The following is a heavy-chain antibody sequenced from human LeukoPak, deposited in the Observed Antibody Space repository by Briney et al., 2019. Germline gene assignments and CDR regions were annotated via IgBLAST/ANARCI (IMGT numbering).Heavy chain of an antibody. D-gene: IGHD3-10*01. CDR2: TYSNGDP. V-gene: IGHV4-4*09. CDR1: GGSLAGYS. Sequence: SETLSLTCSVAGGSLAGYSGSWIRQTPGKGLEWIGSTYSNGDPHYNPCLNSRLSMSVDTPNKQYALNLRSVTAADTAVYYCVRGPYGSSISNWFDPWGQGLLVTVSS. J-gene: IGHJ5*02. CDR3: VRGPYGSSISNWFDP.